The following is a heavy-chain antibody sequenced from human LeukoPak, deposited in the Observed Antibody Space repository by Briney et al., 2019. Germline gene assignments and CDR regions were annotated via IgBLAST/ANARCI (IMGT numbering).Heavy chain of an antibody. V-gene: IGHV4-59*08. CDR3: ARVAAATVSPYYFDY. CDR2: IYYSGST. J-gene: IGHJ4*02. CDR1: GGSISSYY. D-gene: IGHD6-13*01. Sequence: SETLSLTCTVSGGSISSYYWSWIRQPPGKGLEWIGYIYYSGSTNYNPSLKGRVTISVDTSKNQFSLKLSSVTAADTAVYYCARVAAATVSPYYFDYWGQGTLVTVSS.